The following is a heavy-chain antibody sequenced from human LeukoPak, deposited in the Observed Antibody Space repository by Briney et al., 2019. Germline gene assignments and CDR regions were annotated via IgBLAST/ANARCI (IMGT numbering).Heavy chain of an antibody. Sequence: SETLSLTCAVSGYSISSGYYWGWIRQPPGKGLEWIGEINHSGSTNYNPSLKSRVTISVDTSKNQFSLKLSSVTAADTAVYYCARDSIMITFGGVISEGGIDYWGQGTLVTVSS. CDR3: ARDSIMITFGGVISEGGIDY. CDR2: INHSGST. D-gene: IGHD3-16*02. V-gene: IGHV4-38-2*02. CDR1: GYSISSGYY. J-gene: IGHJ4*02.